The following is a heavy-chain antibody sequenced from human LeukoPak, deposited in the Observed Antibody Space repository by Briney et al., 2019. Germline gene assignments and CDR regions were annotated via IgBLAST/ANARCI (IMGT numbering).Heavy chain of an antibody. D-gene: IGHD2-21*02. CDR3: ARDPAYCGGDCYSVYQDAFDI. Sequence: GGSLRLSRVASGFTFSSYGMHWVRQAPGKGLEWVAVISYDGSNKYYADSVKGRFTISRDNSKNTLYLQMNSLRAEDTAVYYCARDPAYCGGDCYSVYQDAFDIWGQGTRVTVSS. CDR2: ISYDGSNK. V-gene: IGHV3-30*03. J-gene: IGHJ3*02. CDR1: GFTFSSYG.